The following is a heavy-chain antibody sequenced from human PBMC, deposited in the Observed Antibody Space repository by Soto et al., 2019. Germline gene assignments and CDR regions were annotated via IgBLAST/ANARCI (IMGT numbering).Heavy chain of an antibody. J-gene: IGHJ4*02. Sequence: WIWIRQPPGKGLEWIGYISFSGNTNYNPSLKSRVAISVDTSKNQFSLKLRSVTAADTAVYYCARDRPLISSAWYYFDYWGQGTLVTVSS. D-gene: IGHD6-19*01. V-gene: IGHV4-59*01. CDR3: ARDRPLISSAWYYFDY. CDR2: ISFSGNT.